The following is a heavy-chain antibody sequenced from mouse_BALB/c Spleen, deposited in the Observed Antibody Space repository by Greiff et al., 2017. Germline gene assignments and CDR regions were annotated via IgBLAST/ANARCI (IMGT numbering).Heavy chain of an antibody. J-gene: IGHJ2*01. CDR2: ISSGGST. Sequence: EVQGVESGGGLVKPGGSLKLSCAASGFTFSSYDMSWVRQTPEKRLEWVASISSGGSTYYPDSVKGRFTISRDNARNILYLQMSSLRSEDTAMYYCARGDYGSDYWGQGTTLTVSS. CDR3: ARGDYGSDY. V-gene: IGHV5-6-5*01. CDR1: GFTFSSYD. D-gene: IGHD2-2*01.